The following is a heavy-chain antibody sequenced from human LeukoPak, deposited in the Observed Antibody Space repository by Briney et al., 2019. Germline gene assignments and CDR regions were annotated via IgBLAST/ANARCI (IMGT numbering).Heavy chain of an antibody. D-gene: IGHD1-7*01. CDR3: AKDERNWNYNLASQTYD. Sequence: QPGGSLRLSCADSGFTFGRYWMHWVRQAPGKGQVWVSHITTDGSGTSYADSVKGRFTISRDNAKNTLYLQMNSLRAEDTAVYYCAKDERNWNYNLASQTYDWGQGTLVTVSS. CDR1: GFTFGRYW. J-gene: IGHJ4*02. V-gene: IGHV3-74*01. CDR2: ITTDGSGT.